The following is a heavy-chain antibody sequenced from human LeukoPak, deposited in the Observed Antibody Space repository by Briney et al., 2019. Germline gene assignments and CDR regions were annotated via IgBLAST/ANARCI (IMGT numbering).Heavy chain of an antibody. CDR3: AKDGYDSSGHYIAFDY. CDR1: GFTFSSYA. J-gene: IGHJ4*02. Sequence: PGGPLRLSCAASGFTFSSYAMIWVRRAPGKGVEWVSSISGSGGRTYNADSVKSRFTISRDNSTNTLYLQMNSLRAEDTAVYHCAKDGYDSSGHYIAFDYWGQGTLVTVSS. D-gene: IGHD3-22*01. CDR2: ISGSGGRT. V-gene: IGHV3-23*01.